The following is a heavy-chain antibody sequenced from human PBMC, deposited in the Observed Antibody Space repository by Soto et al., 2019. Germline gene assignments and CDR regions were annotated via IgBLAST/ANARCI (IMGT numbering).Heavy chain of an antibody. CDR2: IYYSGST. Sequence: ASETLSLTCTVSGRSLSSGGYYSSWFRQHPGKGLEWIGYIYYSGSTYYNPSLKSRVTISVDTSKNQFSLKLSSVTAADTAVYYCARGPPENYYDRSGYPVDWWFDPWGQGTLVTVSS. J-gene: IGHJ5*02. CDR1: GRSLSSGGYY. CDR3: ARGPPENYYDRSGYPVDWWFDP. D-gene: IGHD3-22*01. V-gene: IGHV4-31*03.